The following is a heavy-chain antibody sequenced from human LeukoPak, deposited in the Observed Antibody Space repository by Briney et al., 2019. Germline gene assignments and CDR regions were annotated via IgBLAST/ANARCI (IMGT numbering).Heavy chain of an antibody. Sequence: PSETLSLTCTVSHGSINSYYWSWIRQPPGKGLEWIGYIYYSGSTNYNPSLKSRVTISVDTSKNQFSLKLSSVTAADTAVYYCASRTTGTTKWFDPWGQGTLVTVSS. V-gene: IGHV4-59*01. CDR3: ASRTTGTTKWFDP. J-gene: IGHJ5*02. CDR1: HGSINSYY. D-gene: IGHD1-1*01. CDR2: IYYSGST.